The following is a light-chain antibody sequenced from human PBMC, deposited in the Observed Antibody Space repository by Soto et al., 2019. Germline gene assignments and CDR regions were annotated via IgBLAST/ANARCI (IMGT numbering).Light chain of an antibody. J-gene: IGKJ1*01. Sequence: DLQMTQSPSSVSTSLGDRVTITCRASQDISSWLAWYQRRPGKDPKLLIYGSSSLQTGVPSRFSGSGSRTYFTPTITSLQPEDFATYCCQQTDSFPWTFGRGTKVEIK. CDR3: QQTDSFPWT. CDR2: GSS. V-gene: IGKV1-12*01. CDR1: QDISSW.